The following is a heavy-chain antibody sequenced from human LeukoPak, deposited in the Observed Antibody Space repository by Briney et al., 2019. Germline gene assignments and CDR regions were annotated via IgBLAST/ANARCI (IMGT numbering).Heavy chain of an antibody. D-gene: IGHD2-21*02. J-gene: IGHJ4*02. V-gene: IGHV3-30-3*01. Sequence: GGSLRLSCAASGFTFSSYAMHWVRQAPGKGLEWVAVISYDGSNKYYADSVKGRFTISRDNSKNPLYLQMNSLRAEDTAVYYCARGSVGGMVTAIRYWGQGTLVTVSS. CDR2: ISYDGSNK. CDR3: ARGSVGGMVTAIRY. CDR1: GFTFSSYA.